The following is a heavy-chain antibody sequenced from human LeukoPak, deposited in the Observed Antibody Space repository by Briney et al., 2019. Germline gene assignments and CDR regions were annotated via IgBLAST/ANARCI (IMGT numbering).Heavy chain of an antibody. Sequence: GGSLRLSCAASGFTFSSYSMNWVRQAPGKGLEWVSSISSSSSYIYYADSVKGRFTISRDNAKNSLYLQMNSLRAEDTAVYYCARAPMVRGFRDFDYWGQGTLVTVSS. CDR1: GFTFSSYS. CDR3: ARAPMVRGFRDFDY. D-gene: IGHD3-10*01. J-gene: IGHJ4*02. CDR2: ISSSSSYI. V-gene: IGHV3-21*01.